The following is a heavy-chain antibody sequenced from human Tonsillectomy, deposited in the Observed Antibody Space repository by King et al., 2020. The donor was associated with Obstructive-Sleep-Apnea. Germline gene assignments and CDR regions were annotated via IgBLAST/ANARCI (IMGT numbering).Heavy chain of an antibody. D-gene: IGHD2-15*01. CDR2: INSDGSSR. CDR3: VRDRAGAATDY. CDR1: GFTFSSYW. Sequence: VQLVESGGGLVQPGGSLRLCCVASGFTFSSYWMYWVRHAPGKGLVWVSRINSDGSSRSYAESVKGRVTISRDNAKNTLYLQMNSLRAEDTAVYYCVRDRAGAATDYWGQGTLVTVSS. V-gene: IGHV3-74*01. J-gene: IGHJ4*02.